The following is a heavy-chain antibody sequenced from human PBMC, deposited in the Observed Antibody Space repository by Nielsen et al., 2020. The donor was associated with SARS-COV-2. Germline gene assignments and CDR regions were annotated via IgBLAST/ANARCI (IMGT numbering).Heavy chain of an antibody. Sequence: GESLKISCAASGFTFSSYAIHWVRQAPGQWLEWMGWINTGNGDTKYSRRSQGRVTFTRDTSASTTHMELASLNSEDTAVYYCAREAGRGTLSGTERYYDFWGQGTLVIVSS. CDR1: GFTFSSYA. V-gene: IGHV1-3*04. CDR3: AREAGRGTLSGTERYYDF. D-gene: IGHD1/OR15-1a*01. CDR2: INTGNGDT. J-gene: IGHJ4*02.